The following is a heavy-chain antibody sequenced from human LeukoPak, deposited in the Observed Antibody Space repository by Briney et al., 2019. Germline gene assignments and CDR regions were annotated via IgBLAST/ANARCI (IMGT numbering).Heavy chain of an antibody. CDR1: GYTFTSYG. CDR2: ISAYNGNT. V-gene: IGHV1-18*01. D-gene: IGHD3-10*01. Sequence: ASVTVSCTASGYTFTSYGISWVRQAPGQGLEWMGWISAYNGNTNYAQKLQGRVTMTTDTSTSTAYMELRSLRSDDTAVYYCARELWSGETIDYWGQGTLVTVSS. J-gene: IGHJ4*02. CDR3: ARELWSGETIDY.